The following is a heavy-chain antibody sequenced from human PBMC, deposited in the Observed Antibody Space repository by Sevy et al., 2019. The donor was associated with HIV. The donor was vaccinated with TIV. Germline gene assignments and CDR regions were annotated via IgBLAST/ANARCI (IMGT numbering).Heavy chain of an antibody. D-gene: IGHD3-10*01. J-gene: IGHJ6*02. CDR1: GYTLTELS. V-gene: IGHV1-24*01. CDR2: FDPEDGET. CDR3: ATSSGEEITMVQRVITYYYGMDV. Sequence: ASVKVSCKVSGYTLTELSMHWVRQAPGKGLEWMGGFDPEDGETIYAQKFQGRVTMTEDTSTDTAYMELSSLRSEDTAVYYCATSSGEEITMVQRVITYYYGMDVWGQGTTVTVSS.